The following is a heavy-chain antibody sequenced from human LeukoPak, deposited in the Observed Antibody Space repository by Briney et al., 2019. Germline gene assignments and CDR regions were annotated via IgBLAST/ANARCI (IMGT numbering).Heavy chain of an antibody. Sequence: GGSLRLSCAASGFTFSSYSMNWVRQAPGKGLEWVSSISSSSSYIYYADSVKGRFTISRDSAKNSLYLQMNSLRAEDTAVYYCARDRPTVTTSDYWGQGTLVTVSS. V-gene: IGHV3-21*01. CDR1: GFTFSSYS. J-gene: IGHJ4*02. CDR3: ARDRPTVTTSDY. CDR2: ISSSSSYI. D-gene: IGHD4-17*01.